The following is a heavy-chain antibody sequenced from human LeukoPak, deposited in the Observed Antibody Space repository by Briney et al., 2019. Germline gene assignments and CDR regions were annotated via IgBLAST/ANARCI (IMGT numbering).Heavy chain of an antibody. Sequence: GGSLRLSCVGSGFTFSSHAMTWVRQAPGKGLEWVSGISGNGHSTYYVDSVKGRFTISRDHSKNTLYLQMNSLRAEDTAVYYCAKDRVGALLYFDFWGQGTLVTVSS. CDR3: AKDRVGALLYFDF. J-gene: IGHJ4*02. CDR1: GFTFSSHA. D-gene: IGHD1-26*01. CDR2: ISGNGHST. V-gene: IGHV3-23*01.